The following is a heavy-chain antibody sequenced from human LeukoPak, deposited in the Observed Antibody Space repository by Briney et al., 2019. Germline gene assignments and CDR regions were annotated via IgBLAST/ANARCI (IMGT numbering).Heavy chain of an antibody. CDR1: GFTFSDHY. CDR3: ASLASLRGLIRHDY. V-gene: IGHV3-11*03. Sequence: GGSLRLSCAASGFTFSDHYTNWIRQAPGKGLEWVSYSSSSSDYTNYADSVKGRFTISRDNAKNSLYLQMNSLRAEDTAVYDCASLASLRGLIRHDYWGQGTLVTVSS. J-gene: IGHJ4*02. CDR2: SSSSSDYT. D-gene: IGHD3-10*01.